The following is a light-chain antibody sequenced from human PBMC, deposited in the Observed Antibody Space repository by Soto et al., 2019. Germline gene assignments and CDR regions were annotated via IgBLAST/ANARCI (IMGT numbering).Light chain of an antibody. CDR2: EVS. CDR3: TSYTRDTALV. Sequence: QSALTQPASVSGSPGQSITISCTGTSSDVGTYNYVSWYQHHPGKAPKLIIYEVSNRPSGVSNRFSGSKSVSTASLTISGLQAEDEADYHCTSYTRDTALVFGTGTKVTVL. J-gene: IGLJ1*01. V-gene: IGLV2-14*01. CDR1: SSDVGTYNY.